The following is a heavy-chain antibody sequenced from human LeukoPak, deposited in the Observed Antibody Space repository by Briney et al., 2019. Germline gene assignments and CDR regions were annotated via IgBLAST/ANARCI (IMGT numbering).Heavy chain of an antibody. J-gene: IGHJ6*02. V-gene: IGHV1-18*01. Sequence: ASVKVSRKASGYTFTSYGISWVRQAPGQGVEWMGWISAYNGNTNYAQKLRGRVTMTTDTSTSTAYMELRSLRSDDTAVYYCAREPTYGDYGTGYYYGMDVWGQGTTVTVSS. CDR3: AREPTYGDYGTGYYYGMDV. CDR1: GYTFTSYG. CDR2: ISAYNGNT. D-gene: IGHD4-17*01.